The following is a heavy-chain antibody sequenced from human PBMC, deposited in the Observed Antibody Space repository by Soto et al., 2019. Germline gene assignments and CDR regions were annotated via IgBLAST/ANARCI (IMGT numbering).Heavy chain of an antibody. V-gene: IGHV3-23*01. Sequence: EVQLLESGGGLVQPGGSLRLSCAASGFTFSSYAMSWVRQAPGKGLEWVSAISGSGGSTYYADSVKGRFTISRDNSKNXXXLQMNSLRXEDTAXYYCAKWDTVDYGDYPIDYWGQGTLVTVSS. CDR1: GFTFSSYA. CDR3: AKWDTVDYGDYPIDY. D-gene: IGHD4-17*01. CDR2: ISGSGGST. J-gene: IGHJ4*02.